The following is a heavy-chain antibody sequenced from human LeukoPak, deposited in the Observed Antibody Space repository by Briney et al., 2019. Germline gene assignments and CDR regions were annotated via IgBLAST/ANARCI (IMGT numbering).Heavy chain of an antibody. CDR1: GGTFSSYA. J-gene: IGHJ4*02. V-gene: IGHV1-69*01. Sequence: GSSVKVSCKVSGGTFSSYAISWVRQAPGQGLEWMGGIIPIFGTANYAQKFQGRVTITADESTSTAYMELSSLRSEDTAVYYCASREPGIAVAGTLGDYWGKETRVTVSS. CDR2: IIPIFGTA. D-gene: IGHD6-19*01. CDR3: ASREPGIAVAGTLGDY.